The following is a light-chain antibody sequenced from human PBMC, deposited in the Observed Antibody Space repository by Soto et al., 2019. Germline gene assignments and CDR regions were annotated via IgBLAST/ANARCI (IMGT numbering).Light chain of an antibody. J-gene: IGLJ1*01. Sequence: QSALTQPASVSGSPGQSITISCSGTSSDVGAHNLVSWYQQHPGRAPKLMIYAVSNRPSGVSNRFSGSKSDNTASLTISGLQAEDEADYYCCSLTTRDSHVFGTGTKVTVL. CDR2: AVS. V-gene: IGLV2-14*01. CDR3: CSLTTRDSHV. CDR1: SSDVGAHNL.